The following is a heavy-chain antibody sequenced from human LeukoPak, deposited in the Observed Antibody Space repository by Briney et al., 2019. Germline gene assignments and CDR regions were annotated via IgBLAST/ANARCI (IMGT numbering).Heavy chain of an antibody. V-gene: IGHV3-74*01. CDR1: GFTFSSYW. J-gene: IGHJ6*02. D-gene: IGHD3/OR15-3a*01. CDR3: VSLDGVYYYHMDV. CDR2: INSDGSST. Sequence: GGSLRLSCAASGFTFSSYWMHWVRQAPGKGLVWVSRINSDGSSTSYADSVKGRFTISRDNAKNTLYLQMNSLRAEDTAVYYCVSLDGVYYYHMDVWGQGTTVIVSS.